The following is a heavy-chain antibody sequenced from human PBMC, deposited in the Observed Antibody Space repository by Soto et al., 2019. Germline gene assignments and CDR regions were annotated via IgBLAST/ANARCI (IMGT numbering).Heavy chain of an antibody. CDR3: ARQASTIFGVVKDYYHYYRLDV. CDR2: IYPGDSDT. J-gene: IGHJ6*02. V-gene: IGHV5-51*01. D-gene: IGHD3-3*01. Sequence: PGESLKISCKGSGYSFTSYWIGWVRQMPGKGLEWMGIIYPGDSDTRYSPSFQGQVTISADKSIGTAYVQWSSRKASDTGMYYCARQASTIFGVVKDYYHYYRLDVWGQGTTVTVSS. CDR1: GYSFTSYW.